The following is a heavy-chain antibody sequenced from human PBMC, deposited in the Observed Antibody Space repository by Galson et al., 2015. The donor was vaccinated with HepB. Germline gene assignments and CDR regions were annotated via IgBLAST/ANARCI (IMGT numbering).Heavy chain of an antibody. CDR2: IDPSDSYT. V-gene: IGHV5-10-1*01. Sequence: QSGAEVIKPGESLRISCKGSGYSFTSYWISWVRQMPGKGLEWMGRIDPSDSYTNYSPSLQGHVTISADKSSSRAYLQWSSLKAPDTAMYYCARLDTIQLWYAFDIWGQGTMVTVSS. J-gene: IGHJ3*02. D-gene: IGHD5-18*01. CDR3: ARLDTIQLWYAFDI. CDR1: GYSFTSYW.